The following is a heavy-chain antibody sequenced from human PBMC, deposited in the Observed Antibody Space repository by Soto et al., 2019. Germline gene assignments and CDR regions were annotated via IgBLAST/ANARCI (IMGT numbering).Heavy chain of an antibody. CDR1: GYTFTNYA. J-gene: IGHJ6*02. CDR3: TREGSAPYYYCGMDA. CDR2: IHAGNGNT. D-gene: IGHD3-10*01. V-gene: IGHV1-3*01. Sequence: ASVKVSSKASGYTFTNYAIHWLRQAPGQTLEWMGWIHAGNGNTKYAQNLQRRVFMTADTSTNTASMELRSLRSDATAIYYCTREGSAPYYYCGMDAWGQGTTVTAS.